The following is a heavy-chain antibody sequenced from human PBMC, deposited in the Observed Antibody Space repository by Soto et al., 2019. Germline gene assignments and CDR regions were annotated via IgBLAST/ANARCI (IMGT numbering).Heavy chain of an antibody. CDR3: ARIGGYHGPLDY. D-gene: IGHD2-15*01. J-gene: IGHJ4*02. CDR1: GVSISSCF. CDR2: TYHRGST. Sequence: SETLSLTCSVSGVSISSCFWSWIRQPPGRGLEWIGYTYHRGSTNYSPSLKSRVAISLDTSENQFSLKVSSVTAADTAVYYCARIGGYHGPLDYWGQGTPVTVSS. V-gene: IGHV4-59*01.